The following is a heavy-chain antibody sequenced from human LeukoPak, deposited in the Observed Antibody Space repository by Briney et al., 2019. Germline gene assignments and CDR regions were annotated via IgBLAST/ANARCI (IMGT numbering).Heavy chain of an antibody. CDR2: IHYSGSA. CDR1: GASISGYF. CDR3: ARHYDGGAKLRLDY. V-gene: IGHV4-59*08. J-gene: IGHJ4*02. Sequence: SETLSLTCTVSGASISGYFWSWIRQPPGKRPEWIGFIHYSGSANYNPSLESRLTTSADTSKNQFSLKLSSVVAADTAVYYCARHYDGGAKLRLDYWGRGTLVTVSS. D-gene: IGHD3-22*01.